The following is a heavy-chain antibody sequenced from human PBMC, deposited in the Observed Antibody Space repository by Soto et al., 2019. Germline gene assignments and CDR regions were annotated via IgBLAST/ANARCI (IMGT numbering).Heavy chain of an antibody. J-gene: IGHJ4*02. CDR1: GGSFSGYY. Sequence: SETLSLTCAVYGGSFSGYYWSWIRQPPGKGLEWIGEINHSGSTNYNPSLKSRVTISVDTSKNQFSLKLSSVTAADTAVYYCARQRIMITFGGVIVKGHLDYWGQGTLVTAPQ. CDR2: INHSGST. D-gene: IGHD3-16*02. V-gene: IGHV4-34*01. CDR3: ARQRIMITFGGVIVKGHLDY.